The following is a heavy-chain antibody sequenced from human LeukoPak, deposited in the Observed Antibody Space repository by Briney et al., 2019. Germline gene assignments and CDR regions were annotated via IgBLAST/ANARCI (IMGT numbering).Heavy chain of an antibody. CDR2: INPSGGST. CDR1: GYTFTSYY. J-gene: IGHJ6*02. V-gene: IGHV1-46*01. D-gene: IGHD3-16*01. CDR3: ARGEQLLSRGSYYYYSMDV. Sequence: ASVNVSCKASGYTFTSYYMHWVRQAPGQGLEWMGIINPSGGSTSYAQKFQGRVTMTTDTATSTAYMELRSLRSDDTAVYYCARGEQLLSRGSYYYYSMDVWGQGTTVTVSS.